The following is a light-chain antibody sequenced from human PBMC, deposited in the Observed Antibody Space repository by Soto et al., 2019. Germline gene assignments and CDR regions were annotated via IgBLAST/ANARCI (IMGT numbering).Light chain of an antibody. J-gene: IGLJ2*01. Sequence: QSALTQPASASGSPGQSITISCTGTSSDVGGYNYVSWYQQHPGKAPKLMIYEVSNRPSGVSNRFSGSKSGNTASLTISGLQAEDEADYYCSSYTSSSLGVFGGGTKLTVL. CDR3: SSYTSSSLGV. V-gene: IGLV2-14*01. CDR1: SSDVGGYNY. CDR2: EVS.